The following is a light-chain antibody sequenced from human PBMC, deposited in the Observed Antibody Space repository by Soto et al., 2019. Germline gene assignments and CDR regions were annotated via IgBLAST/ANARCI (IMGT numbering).Light chain of an antibody. CDR3: QQYSSYWT. J-gene: IGKJ1*01. V-gene: IGKV1-5*01. CDR1: QSISSW. Sequence: DIQMTQSPSTLSASVGDRVTIPCRASQSISSWLAWYQQKPGKAPKFLIYDASNLESGVPSRFSGSGSGTEFTLTISSLQPDDFATYYCQQYSSYWTFGQGTKV. CDR2: DAS.